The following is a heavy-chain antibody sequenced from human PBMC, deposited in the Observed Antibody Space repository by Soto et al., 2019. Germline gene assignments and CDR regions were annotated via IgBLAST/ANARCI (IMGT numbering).Heavy chain of an antibody. CDR2: INTGNGNT. Sequence: QIQLVQSGAEVKKPGASVRVSCMTSGYIFTTSAMHWVRLAPGQRLEWLGWINTGNGNTQYSQNFQGRVTITGDTSAKTAYMELSSLRSEDTAVYYCARDRATGFGSVVRRNWLDPWGQGTLVTVSS. CDR1: GYIFTTSA. D-gene: IGHD2-15*01. V-gene: IGHV1-3*04. J-gene: IGHJ5*02. CDR3: ARDRATGFGSVVRRNWLDP.